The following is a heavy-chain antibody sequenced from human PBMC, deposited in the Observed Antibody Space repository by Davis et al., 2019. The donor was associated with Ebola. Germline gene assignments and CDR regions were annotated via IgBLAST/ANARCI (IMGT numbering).Heavy chain of an antibody. D-gene: IGHD3-10*02. CDR2: IRSKANSYAT. V-gene: IGHV3-73*01. CDR1: GFTFSGSA. Sequence: LSLTCAASGFTFSGSAMHWVRQASGKGLEWVGRIRSKANSYATAYAASVKGRFTISRDDSKNTAYLQMNSLKTEDTAVYYCICSQQPFDYWGQGTLVTVSS. CDR3: ICSQQPFDY. J-gene: IGHJ4*02.